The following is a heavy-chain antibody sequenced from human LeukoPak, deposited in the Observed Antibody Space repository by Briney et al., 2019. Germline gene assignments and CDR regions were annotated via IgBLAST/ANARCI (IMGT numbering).Heavy chain of an antibody. D-gene: IGHD6-19*01. CDR2: ISSSSSTI. Sequence: GGSLRLSCAASGFTFSSYSMNWVRQAPGKGLEWVSYISSSSSTIYYADSVKGRFTISRDNAKNSLYLQMNSLRAEDTAVYYCAREEVAVAGDFDYWGQGTLVTVSS. CDR3: AREEVAVAGDFDY. CDR1: GFTFSSYS. V-gene: IGHV3-48*04. J-gene: IGHJ4*02.